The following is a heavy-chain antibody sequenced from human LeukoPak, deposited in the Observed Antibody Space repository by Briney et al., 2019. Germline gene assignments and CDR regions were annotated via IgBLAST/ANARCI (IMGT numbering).Heavy chain of an antibody. CDR2: ISGSGGTT. J-gene: IGHJ6*02. CDR3: ANEDFWSGYYSYYGMAV. Sequence: PGGSLRLSCAASGFTFSNYAMSRVRQAPGKGLEWVSAISGSGGTTYYADSVKGRFTISRDNSKNTLYLQMNSLRAEDTAVYYCANEDFWSGYYSYYGMAVWGQGTTVTVSS. D-gene: IGHD3-3*01. CDR1: GFTFSNYA. V-gene: IGHV3-23*01.